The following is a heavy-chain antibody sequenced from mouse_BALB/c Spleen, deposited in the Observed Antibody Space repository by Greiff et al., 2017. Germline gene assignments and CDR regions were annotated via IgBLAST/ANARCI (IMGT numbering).Heavy chain of an antibody. Sequence: QVQLQQPGAELVKPGASVKISCKASGYTFTSYNMHWVKQTPGQGLEWIGAIYPGNGDTSYNQKFKGKATLTADKSSSTAYMQLSSLTSEDSAVYYCARRGSSYDGYFDVWGAGTTVTVSS. V-gene: IGHV1-12*01. D-gene: IGHD1-1*01. CDR2: IYPGNGDT. CDR1: GYTFTSYN. CDR3: ARRGSSYDGYFDV. J-gene: IGHJ1*01.